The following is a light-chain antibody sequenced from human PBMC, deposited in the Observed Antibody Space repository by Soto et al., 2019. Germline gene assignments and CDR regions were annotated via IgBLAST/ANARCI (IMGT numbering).Light chain of an antibody. V-gene: IGKV3-20*01. CDR3: QQYGIT. CDR1: QSVSSSY. Sequence: EIVLTQSPGTLSLSPGERATLSCRASQSVSSSYLAWYQQKPGQAPRLLIYGASSRATGIPDRFSGSGSGTDFTLTISRREPEDFAVYYCQQYGITFGQGTRLEIK. CDR2: GAS. J-gene: IGKJ5*01.